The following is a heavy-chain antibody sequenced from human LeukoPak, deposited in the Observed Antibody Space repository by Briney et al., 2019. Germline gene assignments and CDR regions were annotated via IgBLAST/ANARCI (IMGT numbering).Heavy chain of an antibody. V-gene: IGHV3-30*03. CDR1: GFTFSSYS. J-gene: IGHJ4*02. CDR2: ISYDGSNK. CDR3: GYSSGWQTFDY. D-gene: IGHD6-19*01. Sequence: GGSLRLSCAASGFTFSSYSMNWVRQAPGKGLEWVAVISYDGSNKYYADSVKGRFTISRDNSKNTLYLQMNSLRAEDTAVYYCGYSSGWQTFDYWGQGTLVTVSS.